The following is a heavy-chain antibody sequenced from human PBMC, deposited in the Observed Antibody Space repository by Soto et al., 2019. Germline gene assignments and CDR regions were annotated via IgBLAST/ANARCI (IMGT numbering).Heavy chain of an antibody. V-gene: IGHV3-23*01. D-gene: IGHD5-12*01. Sequence: GGSLRLSCAASGFTFSSYAMSWVRQAPGKGLEWVSAISGSGGSTYYADSVKGRFTISRDNSKNTLYLQMNSLRAEDTAVYYCAKAMFSSGYDLYYFDYWGQGTLVTVSS. CDR3: AKAMFSSGYDLYYFDY. J-gene: IGHJ4*02. CDR2: ISGSGGST. CDR1: GFTFSSYA.